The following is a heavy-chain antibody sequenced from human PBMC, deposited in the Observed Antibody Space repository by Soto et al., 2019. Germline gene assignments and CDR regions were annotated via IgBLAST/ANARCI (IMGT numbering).Heavy chain of an antibody. Sequence: EVQLVQSGGGLVQPGGSLKLSCAASGFTFSGSTVHWVRQASGEGLQWVGRIRSKANDYATTYIASVKGRFTISRDESRNTAYLQMSDLKTEDTAVYYCTGVYCTGGTCYSGYFQHWGQGALVTVFS. CDR3: TGVYCTGGTCYSGYFQH. D-gene: IGHD2-15*01. V-gene: IGHV3-73*02. J-gene: IGHJ1*01. CDR2: IRSKANDYAT. CDR1: GFTFSGST.